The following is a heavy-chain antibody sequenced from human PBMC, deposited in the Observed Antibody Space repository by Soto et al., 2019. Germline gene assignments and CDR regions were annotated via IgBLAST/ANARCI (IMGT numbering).Heavy chain of an antibody. CDR2: ISGDGSST. V-gene: IGHV3-74*01. J-gene: IGHJ3*01. CDR1: GFSFNLHE. Sequence: PGGSLRLSCAASGFSFNLHEMNWVRQAPGKGLVWVSRISGDGSSTNYADSVKGRFTISRDNAKNTVYLQIDSLRAEDTAVYYCARSLPGTYGAFDLWGQGTMVTVSS. CDR3: ARSLPGTYGAFDL. D-gene: IGHD1-7*01.